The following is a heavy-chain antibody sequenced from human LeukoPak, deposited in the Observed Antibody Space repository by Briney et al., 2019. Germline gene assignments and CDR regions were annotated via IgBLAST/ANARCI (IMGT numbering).Heavy chain of an antibody. Sequence: PGGSLRLSCAASGFTFSSYGMHWVRQAPGKGLEWVAFIRYDGSNKYYADSVKGRFTISRDNSKNTLYLQMNSLRAEDTAVYYCASEIVVVIATKGFDYWGQGTLVTVSS. CDR2: IRYDGSNK. D-gene: IGHD2-21*01. J-gene: IGHJ4*02. CDR1: GFTFSSYG. CDR3: ASEIVVVIATKGFDY. V-gene: IGHV3-30*02.